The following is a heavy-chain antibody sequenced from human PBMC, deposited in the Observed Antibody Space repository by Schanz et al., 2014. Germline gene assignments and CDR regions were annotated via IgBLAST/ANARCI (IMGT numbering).Heavy chain of an antibody. J-gene: IGHJ4*02. Sequence: QVQLQESGPGLVKPSETLSLTCTVSGGSISTYYWSWIRQPAGKGLEWIGRIYTSGSTNYNPSLKSRVPMSVDPPKNQFSLRLSSVTAADTAVYYCARYTGAYFDYWGQGTLVTVSS. V-gene: IGHV4-4*07. D-gene: IGHD1-26*01. CDR2: IYTSGST. CDR1: GGSISTYY. CDR3: ARYTGAYFDY.